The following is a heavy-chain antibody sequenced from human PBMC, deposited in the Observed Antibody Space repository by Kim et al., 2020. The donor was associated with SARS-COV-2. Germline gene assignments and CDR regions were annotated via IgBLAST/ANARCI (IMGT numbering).Heavy chain of an antibody. Sequence: YHPSPQSRVTMSVDASKNQFSLKLSSVTAADTAMYYCARGQQLVLGYFDLWGRGTLVSVSS. V-gene: IGHV4-4*07. CDR3: ARGQQLVLGYFDL. J-gene: IGHJ2*01. D-gene: IGHD6-13*01.